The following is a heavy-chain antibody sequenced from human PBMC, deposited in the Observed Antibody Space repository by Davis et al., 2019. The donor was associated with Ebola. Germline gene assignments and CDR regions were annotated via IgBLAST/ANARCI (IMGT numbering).Heavy chain of an antibody. D-gene: IGHD3-22*01. CDR2: ISGSGGTT. Sequence: GESLKISCAASGFTFSSYAMSWVRQAPGKGLEWVSAISGSGGTTYYADSVKGRFTISRDNSKNTLYLQMNSLRAEDTAVYYCAKIDDSSGYYYYGMDVWGQGTTVTVSS. V-gene: IGHV3-23*01. CDR1: GFTFSSYA. J-gene: IGHJ6*02. CDR3: AKIDDSSGYYYYGMDV.